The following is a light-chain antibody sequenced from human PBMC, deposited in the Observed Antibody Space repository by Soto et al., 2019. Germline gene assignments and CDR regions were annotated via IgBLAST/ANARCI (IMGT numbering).Light chain of an antibody. CDR1: SSDVGGYNF. Sequence: QSALTQPASVFGSPGHSITICCSGTSSDVGGYNFVSWYQQLPGKAPKLMIYEVTSRPSGVSNRFSGSKSGNTASLTISGLQPEDEAEYYCSSYTTSSTVVFGTGTKSPS. CDR2: EVT. J-gene: IGLJ1*01. V-gene: IGLV2-14*03. CDR3: SSYTTSSTVV.